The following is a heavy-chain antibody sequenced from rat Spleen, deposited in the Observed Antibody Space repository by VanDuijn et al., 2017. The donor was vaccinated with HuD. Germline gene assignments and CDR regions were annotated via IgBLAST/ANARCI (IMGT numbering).Heavy chain of an antibody. J-gene: IGHJ2*01. V-gene: IGHV5-27*01. CDR2: ISYVGSST. CDR1: GFIFSSFP. Sequence: EVELVESGGGLVQPGRSLKLSCAASGFIFSSFPMAWVRQAPKKGLEWVAYISYVGSSTYYRDSVKGRFTISRDNAKSTLYLQMDSLRSEDTATYYCTDGTINYWGQGVMVTVSS. D-gene: IGHD1-12*02. CDR3: TDGTINY.